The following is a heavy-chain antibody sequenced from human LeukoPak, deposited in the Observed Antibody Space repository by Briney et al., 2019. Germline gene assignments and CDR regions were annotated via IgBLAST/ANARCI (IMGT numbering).Heavy chain of an antibody. CDR2: IYYSGST. V-gene: IGHV4-39*07. CDR1: GGSISSSSYY. D-gene: IGHD3-9*01. CDR3: AREWYFDWLLHPTFDY. J-gene: IGHJ4*02. Sequence: PSETLSLTCTVSGGSISSSSYYWGWIRQPPGKGLEWIGSIYYSGSTYYNPSLKSRVTISVDTSKNQFSLKLSSVTAADTAVYYCAREWYFDWLLHPTFDYWGQGTLVTVSS.